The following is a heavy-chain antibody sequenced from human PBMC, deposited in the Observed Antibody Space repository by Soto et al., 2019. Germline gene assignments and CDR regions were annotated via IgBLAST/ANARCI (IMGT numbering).Heavy chain of an antibody. J-gene: IGHJ4*02. D-gene: IGHD3-22*01. Sequence: GGSLRLSCAASGFTFSSYAMSWVRQAPGKGLEWVSAISGSGGSTYYADSVKGRFTISRDNSKNTLYLQMNSLRAEDTAVYYCAKEVTMIVVVINDLDYWGQGTLVTVSS. CDR2: ISGSGGST. CDR1: GFTFSSYA. V-gene: IGHV3-23*01. CDR3: AKEVTMIVVVINDLDY.